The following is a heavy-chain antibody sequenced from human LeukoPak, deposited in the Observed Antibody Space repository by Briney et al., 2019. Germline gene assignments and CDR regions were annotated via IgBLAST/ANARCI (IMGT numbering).Heavy chain of an antibody. J-gene: IGHJ4*02. D-gene: IGHD1-1*01. CDR3: AKDAGREFDY. V-gene: IGHV3-48*04. Sequence: GGSLRLSCAASGFTFSTSAMNWVRQAPGKGLEWVSYISGSGGTTSYADSVKGRFTISRDNAKNSLYLQMNSLRAEDTAVYYCAKDAGREFDYWGQGTLVTVSS. CDR2: ISGSGGTT. CDR1: GFTFSTSA.